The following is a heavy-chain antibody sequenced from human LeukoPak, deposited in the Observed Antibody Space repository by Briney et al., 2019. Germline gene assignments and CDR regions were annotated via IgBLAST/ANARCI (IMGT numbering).Heavy chain of an antibody. V-gene: IGHV3-33*01. CDR3: ARDGVGGYFDY. Sequence: GGSLILSFPASGFPFSSYGMHWVRQAPGKGLEWVAVILYDGSNKYYPDSLKGRFTISRDNSKDKLYLQMDRLRAEDMAVYYCARDGVGGYFDYWGQGTLVTVSS. CDR1: GFPFSSYG. CDR2: ILYDGSNK. J-gene: IGHJ4*02. D-gene: IGHD3-10*01.